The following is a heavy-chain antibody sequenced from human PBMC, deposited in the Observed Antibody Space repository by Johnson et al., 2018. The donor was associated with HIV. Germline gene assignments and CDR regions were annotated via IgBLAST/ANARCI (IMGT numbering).Heavy chain of an antibody. J-gene: IGHJ3*02. D-gene: IGHD3-22*01. Sequence: QVQLVESGGGFVKPGRSLRLSCAASGFTFSRYAMHWVRQAPGKGLEWVAVISYDGSNKYYADSVKGRFTISRDNSKNTLYLQMNSLRAEDTAVYYCARGGNYYDSSVYPHDAFDIWGQGTMVTVSS. CDR3: ARGGNYYDSSVYPHDAFDI. CDR2: ISYDGSNK. CDR1: GFTFSRYA. V-gene: IGHV3-30-3*01.